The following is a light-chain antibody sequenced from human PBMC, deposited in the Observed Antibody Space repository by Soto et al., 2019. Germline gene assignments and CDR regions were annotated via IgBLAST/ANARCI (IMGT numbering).Light chain of an antibody. Sequence: DIQMTQSPSSLSASVGGRVTITCRAIQSISSAYLNWYQQKAGDAPKFLIFATSTLQSGVASRFSGSGSGTEFTLIISGLQPDDSATYYCQQYTNTNNPWMFGQGTKVDIK. J-gene: IGKJ1*01. CDR3: QQYTNTNNPWM. V-gene: IGKV1-39*01. CDR2: ATS. CDR1: QSISSAY.